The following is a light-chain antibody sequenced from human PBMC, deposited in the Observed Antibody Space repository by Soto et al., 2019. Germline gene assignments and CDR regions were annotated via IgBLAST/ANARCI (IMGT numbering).Light chain of an antibody. CDR3: QQYYSTPVT. CDR2: WAS. J-gene: IGKJ2*01. Sequence: DIVMTQSPDSLAVSLGERATINCKSSQSVLYSSNNKNYLAWYQQKPGQPPKLLIYWASTRESGVPDRFGGSGSGTDFTLTISSLQAADVAVYYCQQYYSTPVTFGQGTKLEIK. CDR1: QSVLYSSNNKNY. V-gene: IGKV4-1*01.